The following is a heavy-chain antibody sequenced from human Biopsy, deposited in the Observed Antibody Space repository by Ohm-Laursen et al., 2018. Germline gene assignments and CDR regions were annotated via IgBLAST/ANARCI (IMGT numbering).Heavy chain of an antibody. CDR2: FAPENGKT. Sequence: SVKVSCKVSGYILTALSMHWVRQAPGRGLEWMGGFAPENGKTIYAQKFQGRITMTEDTSTDTAYMELSSLRSEDTAVYYCAADINVWNVNYWGQGTQVTVSS. CDR3: AADINVWNVNY. CDR1: GYILTALS. V-gene: IGHV1-24*01. D-gene: IGHD1-1*01. J-gene: IGHJ4*02.